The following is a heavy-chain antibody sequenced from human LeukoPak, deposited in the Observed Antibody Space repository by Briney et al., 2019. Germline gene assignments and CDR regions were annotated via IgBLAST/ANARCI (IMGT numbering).Heavy chain of an antibody. J-gene: IGHJ4*02. D-gene: IGHD3-16*01. CDR2: ISSSSSTI. Sequence: GGSLRLSCAASGFTFSSYSMNWARQAPGKGLEWVSYISSSSSTIYYADSVKGRFTTSRDNAKNSLYLQMNSLRAEDTAVYYCARDQGDDGMAYWGQGTLVTVSS. CDR1: GFTFSSYS. V-gene: IGHV3-48*01. CDR3: ARDQGDDGMAY.